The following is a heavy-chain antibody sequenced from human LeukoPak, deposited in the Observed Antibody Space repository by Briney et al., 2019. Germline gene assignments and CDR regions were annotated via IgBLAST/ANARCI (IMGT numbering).Heavy chain of an antibody. CDR3: ARDLNSGYWFDP. V-gene: IGHV1-2*02. D-gene: IGHD6-25*01. Sequence: ASVKVSCKASGYTFTGYYMHWVRQAPGQGLEWMGWINPNSGGTNYAQKFQGRVTMTRDMSTSTVYMELSSLRSEETAVYYCARDLNSGYWFDPWGQGTLVTVSS. CDR2: INPNSGGT. J-gene: IGHJ5*02. CDR1: GYTFTGYY.